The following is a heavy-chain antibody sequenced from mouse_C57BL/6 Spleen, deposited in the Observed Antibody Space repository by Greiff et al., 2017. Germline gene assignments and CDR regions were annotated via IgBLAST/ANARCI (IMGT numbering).Heavy chain of an antibody. CDR1: GYSFTDYN. V-gene: IGHV1-39*01. J-gene: IGHJ4*01. Sequence: QLQESGPELVKPGASVKISCKASGYSFTDYNMNWVKQSNGKSLEWIGVINPNYGTTSYNQKFKGKATLTVDQSSSTAYMQLNSLTSEDSAVYYCARPHGNSYYYAMDYWGQGTSVTVSS. CDR3: ARPHGNSYYYAMDY. D-gene: IGHD2-1*01. CDR2: INPNYGTT.